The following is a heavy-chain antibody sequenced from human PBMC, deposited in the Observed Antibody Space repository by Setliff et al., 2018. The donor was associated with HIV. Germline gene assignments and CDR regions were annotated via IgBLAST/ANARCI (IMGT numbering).Heavy chain of an antibody. V-gene: IGHV1-2*06. CDR3: ARGADHFDTSGYYSFFDP. Sequence: GASVKVSCKASGYTFNDNYIHWVRQAPGQGLEWMGRISPDIGDTNYAQMFHGRVTMTRDTSISTAYMELSSLKSDDTAVYYCARGADHFDTSGYYSFFDPWGQGTSVTVS. D-gene: IGHD3-22*01. CDR1: GYTFNDNY. J-gene: IGHJ5*02. CDR2: ISPDIGDT.